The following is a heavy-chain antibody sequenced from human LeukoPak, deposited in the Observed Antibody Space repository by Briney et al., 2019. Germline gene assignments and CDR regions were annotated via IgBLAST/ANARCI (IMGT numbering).Heavy chain of an antibody. CDR1: GFTFSSYS. J-gene: IGHJ6*02. CDR2: ISSSSSYI. Sequence: GGSLRLSCAASGFTFSSYSMNWVRQAPGKGLEWVSSISSSSSYIYYADSVKGRFTISRDNAKNSLYLQMNSLRAEDTAVYYCARGLDSGSYYYGMDVWGQGTTVTVSS. D-gene: IGHD1-26*01. CDR3: ARGLDSGSYYYGMDV. V-gene: IGHV3-21*01.